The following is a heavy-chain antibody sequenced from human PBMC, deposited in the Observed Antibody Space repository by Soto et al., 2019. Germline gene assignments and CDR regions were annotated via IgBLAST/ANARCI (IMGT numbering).Heavy chain of an antibody. V-gene: IGHV1-2*04. CDR2: INPNSGGT. D-gene: IGHD3-3*01. Sequence: ASVKVSCKASGYTFIGYYIHWVRQAPGQGLEWMGWINPNSGGTNYAQRCQGWVTMTRDTSISTAYMELSRLRSDDTAVYYCVRDGGMSTVPTLECYYRGQGTLVTVSS. J-gene: IGHJ4*02. CDR1: GYTFIGYY. CDR3: VRDGGMSTVPTLECYY.